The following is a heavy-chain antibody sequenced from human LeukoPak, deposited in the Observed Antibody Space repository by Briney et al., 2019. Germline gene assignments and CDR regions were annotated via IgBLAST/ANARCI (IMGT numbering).Heavy chain of an antibody. CDR2: ISAYNGKT. D-gene: IGHD6-19*01. CDR3: ATDQIGDSSGHY. CDR1: GYTFTSYG. J-gene: IGHJ4*02. Sequence: ASVKVSCKASGYTFTSYGISGVGQAPGQGLEWMGWISAYNGKTNYAQKLQGRVTMTTDTSTSTAYMELRSLRSDDTAVYYCATDQIGDSSGHYWGQGTLVTVSS. V-gene: IGHV1-18*04.